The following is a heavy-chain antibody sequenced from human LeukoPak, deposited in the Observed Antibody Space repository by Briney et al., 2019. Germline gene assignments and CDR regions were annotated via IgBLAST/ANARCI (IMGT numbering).Heavy chain of an antibody. CDR2: IAPTDSYT. V-gene: IGHV5-10-1*01. J-gene: IGHJ4*02. CDR1: GYSFTSYW. CDR3: ASGSGTYSPDY. D-gene: IGHD3-10*01. Sequence: GESLRISCQGSGYSFTSYWITWVRQMPGKGLEWMGMIAPTDSYTNYSPSFQGHVTISGDKSISTAYLQWSSLKASDTAMYFCASGSGTYSPDYWGQGTLVTVSS.